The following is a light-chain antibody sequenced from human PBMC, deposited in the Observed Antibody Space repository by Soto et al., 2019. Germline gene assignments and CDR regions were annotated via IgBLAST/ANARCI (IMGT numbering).Light chain of an antibody. V-gene: IGKV1-8*01. CDR2: AAS. J-gene: IGKJ1*01. CDR3: QQYYSYPQT. CDR1: QGISSY. Sequence: IQMTQSPPTLYASVGDRVTITCRASQGISSYLAWYQQKPGKAPKLLIYAASTLQSGVPSRFSGSGSGTDFTLTISCLQSEDLATYYCQQYYSYPQTFGQGTKV.